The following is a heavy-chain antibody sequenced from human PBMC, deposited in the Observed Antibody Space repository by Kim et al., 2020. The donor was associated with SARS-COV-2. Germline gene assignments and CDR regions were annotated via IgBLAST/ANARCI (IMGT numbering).Heavy chain of an antibody. D-gene: IGHD2-2*01. CDR1: GYSFTSYW. CDR2: IDPSDSYT. J-gene: IGHJ4*02. CDR3: ARGTCSSTSCYSVGY. V-gene: IGHV5-10-1*01. Sequence: GESLKISCKGSGYSFTSYWISWVRQMPGKGLEWMGRIDPSDSYTNYSPSFQGHVTISADKSISTAYLQWSSLKASDTAMYYCARGTCSSTSCYSVGYWGQGTLVTVSS.